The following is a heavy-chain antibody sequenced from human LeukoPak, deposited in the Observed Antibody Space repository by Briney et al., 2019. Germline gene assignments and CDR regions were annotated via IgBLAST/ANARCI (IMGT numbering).Heavy chain of an antibody. CDR1: GFTFSDYY. D-gene: IGHD6-6*01. Sequence: PGGSLRLSCAASGFTFSDYYMTWVRQAPGKGLEWLSYISSGSNTIYYADSVKGRFTISRDNAKNSLYLQMNSLRAEDTAVYYCAREYSSSSGRSFDYWGQGTLVTVSS. CDR3: AREYSSSSGRSFDY. V-gene: IGHV3-11*04. CDR2: ISSGSNTI. J-gene: IGHJ4*02.